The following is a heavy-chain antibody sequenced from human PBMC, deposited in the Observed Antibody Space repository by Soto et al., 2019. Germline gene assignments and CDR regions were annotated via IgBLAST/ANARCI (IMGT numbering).Heavy chain of an antibody. V-gene: IGHV3-74*01. CDR1: GFTLSNHW. CDR2: IHGGGSGS. J-gene: IGHJ4*02. CDR3: VRATRDWRGMDY. D-gene: IGHD2-21*02. Sequence: PGGSLRLSCAASGFTLSNHWMHWVRQAPGKGLVWVSSIHGGGSGSSYADSVKGRFTSTSDNAENTLHLQMNGLRGEDSAIYYCVRATRDWRGMDYWGRRTLVTVSS.